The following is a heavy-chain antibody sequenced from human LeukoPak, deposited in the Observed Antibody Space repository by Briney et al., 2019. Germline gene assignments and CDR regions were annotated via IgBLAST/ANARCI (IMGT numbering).Heavy chain of an antibody. D-gene: IGHD5-24*01. Sequence: GGSLRLSCGASGFTFSSYGMHWVRQAPGKGLEWVAFIRYDGSQKYYADSVKGRFTISRDNSKNTLHLQMNSLRAEDTAVYYCARDRWHVDYWGQGTLVTVSS. CDR1: GFTFSSYG. CDR3: ARDRWHVDY. V-gene: IGHV3-30*02. CDR2: IRYDGSQK. J-gene: IGHJ4*02.